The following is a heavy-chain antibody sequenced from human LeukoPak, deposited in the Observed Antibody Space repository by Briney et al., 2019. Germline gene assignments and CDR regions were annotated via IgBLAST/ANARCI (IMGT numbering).Heavy chain of an antibody. Sequence: PGGSLRLSCAASGFTFTDYWMHWVRQVPGKGLVWVSIINTDTRGTYYADSVKGRFTISRDNAKSTLYLQMDSLRAEDTAVYYCAKRYDVLSGYYPPLDYWGQGTLVTVSS. J-gene: IGHJ4*02. D-gene: IGHD3-3*01. CDR1: GFTFTDYW. CDR2: INTDTRGT. V-gene: IGHV3-74*01. CDR3: AKRYDVLSGYYPPLDY.